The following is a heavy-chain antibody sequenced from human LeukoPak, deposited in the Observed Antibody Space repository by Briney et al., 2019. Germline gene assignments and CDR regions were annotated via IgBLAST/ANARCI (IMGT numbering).Heavy chain of an antibody. CDR3: ARVALLSMGDAFDI. CDR2: IKQDGSEK. D-gene: IGHD2/OR15-2a*01. V-gene: IGHV3-7*01. Sequence: GGSLRLSCAASGFTFSSYWMSWVRQAPGKGLEWVANIKQDGSEKYYVDSVKGRFTISRDNAKNSLYLQMNSLRAEDTAVYCCARVALLSMGDAFDIWGQGTMVTVSS. CDR1: GFTFSSYW. J-gene: IGHJ3*02.